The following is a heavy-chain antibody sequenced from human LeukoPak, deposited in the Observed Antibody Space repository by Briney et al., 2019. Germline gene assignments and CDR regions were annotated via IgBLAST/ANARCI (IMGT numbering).Heavy chain of an antibody. CDR1: GFTFSSYG. CDR2: ISSSSSTI. D-gene: IGHD3-10*01. CDR3: ATSGFGESLG. J-gene: IGHJ4*02. V-gene: IGHV3-48*04. Sequence: GGSLRLSCAASGFTFSSYGMHWVRQAPGKGLEWVSYISSSSSTIYYADSVKGRFTISRDNAKNSLYLQMNSLRAEDTAVYYCATSGFGESLGWGQGTLVTVSS.